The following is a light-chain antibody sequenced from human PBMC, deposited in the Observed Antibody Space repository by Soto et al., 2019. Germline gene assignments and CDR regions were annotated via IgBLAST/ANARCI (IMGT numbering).Light chain of an antibody. CDR2: STN. V-gene: IGLV8-61*01. CDR3: VLYMGSGIS. CDR1: SGSVSTSYY. J-gene: IGLJ3*02. Sequence: QTVVTQEPSFSVSPGGTVTLTCGLSSGSVSTSYYPSWYQQTPGQAPRTLIYSTNTRSSGVPDRFSGSILGNKAALTITGAQADDESDYYCVLYMGSGISFGGGTKFTVL.